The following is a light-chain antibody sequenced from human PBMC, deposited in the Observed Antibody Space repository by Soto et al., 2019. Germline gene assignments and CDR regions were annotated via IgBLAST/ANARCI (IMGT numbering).Light chain of an antibody. CDR3: QQYGTSPT. V-gene: IGKV3-20*01. J-gene: IGKJ5*01. CDR1: QSFRSY. CDR2: AAS. Sequence: EIAMTQTPATLSGSQGERATLSFNAIQSFRSYLAWYRQKPGQAPRLLIYAASSRATGIPDRFRGSGSGTDSTLTISRLEPEDFTVYYCQQYGTSPTLGQGTLLEN.